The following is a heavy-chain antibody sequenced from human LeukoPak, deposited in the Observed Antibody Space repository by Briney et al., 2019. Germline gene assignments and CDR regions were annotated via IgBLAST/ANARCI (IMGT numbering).Heavy chain of an antibody. Sequence: GESLKITCKGSGYSFTSYWIGWVRQMPGKGLEWMGIIYPGDSDTRYSPSFQGKVTISADKSISTAYLQWSSLKASDTAAYYCARRSDYSVAFDICGQGTMVTVSS. CDR3: ARRSDYSVAFDI. V-gene: IGHV5-51*01. J-gene: IGHJ3*02. CDR2: IYPGDSDT. CDR1: GYSFTSYW. D-gene: IGHD2-15*01.